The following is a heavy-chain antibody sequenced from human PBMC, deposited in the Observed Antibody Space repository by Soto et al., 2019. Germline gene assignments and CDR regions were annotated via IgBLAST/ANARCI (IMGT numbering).Heavy chain of an antibody. CDR3: AKVMVKNWFDP. CDR2: ISGSGGST. Sequence: GGSLRLSCAASGFTFSSYAMSWVSQAPGKGLEWVSGISGSGGSTYYADSVKGRFTISRDNTKNTLYLQMNSLSAEDTAVYYCAKVMVKNWFDPWGKGTLVTVS. V-gene: IGHV3-23*01. CDR1: GFTFSSYA. J-gene: IGHJ5*02. D-gene: IGHD5-18*01.